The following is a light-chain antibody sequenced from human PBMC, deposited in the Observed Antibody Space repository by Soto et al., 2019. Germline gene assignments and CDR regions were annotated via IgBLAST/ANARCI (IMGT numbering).Light chain of an antibody. CDR2: GAS. CDR1: QSITNNY. J-gene: IGKJ1*01. V-gene: IGKV3-20*01. Sequence: EVVLTQSPCTLSLSPGERATLSCRASQSITNNYLAWYQQRPGLAPRLLIYGASIRATGIPDRFSGSGSGTDFTLTISRLEPEDFAVYYCQQYGNSRTFGQGTKVDIK. CDR3: QQYGNSRT.